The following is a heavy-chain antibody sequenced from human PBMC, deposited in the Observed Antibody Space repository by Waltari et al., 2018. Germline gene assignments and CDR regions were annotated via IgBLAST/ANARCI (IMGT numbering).Heavy chain of an antibody. CDR1: GGSISSSSYY. Sequence: QLQLQESGPGLVKPSETLSLTCTVSGGSISSSSYYWGWIRQPPGKGLEWIGSIYYSGSTYYNPSLKSRVTISVDTSKNQFSLKLSSVTAADTAVYYCARHLGILTGYYIFGFRLFDYWGQGTLVTVSS. CDR3: ARHLGILTGYYIFGFRLFDY. D-gene: IGHD3-9*01. J-gene: IGHJ4*02. CDR2: IYYSGST. V-gene: IGHV4-39*01.